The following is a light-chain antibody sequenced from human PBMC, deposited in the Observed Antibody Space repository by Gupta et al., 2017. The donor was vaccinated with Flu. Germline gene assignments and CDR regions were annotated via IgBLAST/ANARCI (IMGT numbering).Light chain of an antibody. V-gene: IGLV2-14*01. CDR3: SSYTRSSTLV. Sequence: QSALAQPASVSASPGQSITISCTGTSSAVGGFNYVSWYQHHPGQAPKLMIYEVGNRPSGVALRFSGSKSGNTASLAIADLQAEDEAYYYCSSYTRSSTLVVGGGTKMTV. J-gene: IGLJ3*02. CDR1: SSAVGGFNY. CDR2: EVG.